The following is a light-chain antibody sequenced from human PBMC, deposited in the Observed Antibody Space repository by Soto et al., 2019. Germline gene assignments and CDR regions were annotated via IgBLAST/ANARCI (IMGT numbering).Light chain of an antibody. J-gene: IGKJ1*01. CDR2: GAS. Sequence: DIQMTQSPSSLSASVGDRVTITCRASLTIGDSLSWFQQKAGKPPTLLIFGASALQSGVPARFSGSGSGTDFTLTISNMQREDFETYYCLQTYNLPRTFGQGTKVDIK. CDR1: LTIGDS. V-gene: IGKV1-39*01. CDR3: LQTYNLPRT.